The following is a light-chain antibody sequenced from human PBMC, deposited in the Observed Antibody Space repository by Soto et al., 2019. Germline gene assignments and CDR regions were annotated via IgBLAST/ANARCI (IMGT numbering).Light chain of an antibody. V-gene: IGKV3-15*01. CDR2: GAS. J-gene: IGKJ1*01. CDR1: QGVNSN. Sequence: EIVMTQSPATLSVFPGKRATLSCRASQGVNSNLAWYQQKTGQVPRLLIYGASTRATGIPSRFSGSGSWPEFTLTISSLQSEDSAVYYCQQYNNWPRTFGQGTKVEIK. CDR3: QQYNNWPRT.